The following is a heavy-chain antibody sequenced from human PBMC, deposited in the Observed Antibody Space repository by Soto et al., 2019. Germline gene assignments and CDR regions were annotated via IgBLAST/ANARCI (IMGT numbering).Heavy chain of an antibody. J-gene: IGHJ4*02. CDR2: INTGSGYT. Sequence: QVHLVQSGAEVKKPGSSVRVFCKTSGYTFSNYAISWVRQAPGQGLEWMGWINTGSGYTNYAHDRVTMTKDASTYTAYLEVTSLRSDDTAIYYCARDRVYTGGSDADYWGQGTLVTVSS. D-gene: IGHD2-8*02. CDR3: ARDRVYTGGSDADY. CDR1: GYTFSNYA. V-gene: IGHV1-18*01.